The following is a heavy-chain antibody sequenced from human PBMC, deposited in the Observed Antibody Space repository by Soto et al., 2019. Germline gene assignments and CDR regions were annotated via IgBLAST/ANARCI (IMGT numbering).Heavy chain of an antibody. J-gene: IGHJ4*02. Sequence: ASVKVSCKVSGYTLTELSMHWVRQAPGKGLEWMGGFDPEDGETIYAQKFQGRVTMTEDTSTDTAYMELSSLRPEDTAVYYCATADYDSSGLYFDYWGQGTLVTVSS. V-gene: IGHV1-24*01. CDR3: ATADYDSSGLYFDY. CDR2: FDPEDGET. CDR1: GYTLTELS. D-gene: IGHD3-22*01.